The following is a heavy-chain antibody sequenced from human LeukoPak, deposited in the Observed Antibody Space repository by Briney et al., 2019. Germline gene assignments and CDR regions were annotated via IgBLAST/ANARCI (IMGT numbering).Heavy chain of an antibody. J-gene: IGHJ4*02. CDR3: AKDRAYYSDSSGYYLVRAYDY. Sequence: GGSLRLSCAASGFTFSSFGMSWVRQAPGKGLEWVSAISSTGGTAYYADSVKGRFTISRDNSKNTLYLQMNSLRAEDTAVYYCAKDRAYYSDSSGYYLVRAYDYWGQGTLVTVSS. D-gene: IGHD3-22*01. V-gene: IGHV3-23*01. CDR2: ISSTGGTA. CDR1: GFTFSSFG.